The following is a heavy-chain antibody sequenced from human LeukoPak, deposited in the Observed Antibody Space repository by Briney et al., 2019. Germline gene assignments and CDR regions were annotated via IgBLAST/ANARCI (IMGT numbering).Heavy chain of an antibody. D-gene: IGHD4-17*01. V-gene: IGHV3-43*01. J-gene: IGHJ4*02. Sequence: GGSLRLSCAASGFTFDDYTMHWVRQAPGKGLEWVSLISWDGGSTYYADSVKGRFTISRDNSKNSLYLQMNSLRTEDTALYYCAKDTGYGDYVFDYWGQGTLVTVSS. CDR2: ISWDGGST. CDR3: AKDTGYGDYVFDY. CDR1: GFTFDDYT.